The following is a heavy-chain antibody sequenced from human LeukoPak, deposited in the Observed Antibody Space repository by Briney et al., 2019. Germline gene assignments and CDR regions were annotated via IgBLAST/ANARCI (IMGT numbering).Heavy chain of an antibody. Sequence: ASVKVSCKASGYTFTSYGISWMRQAPGQGLEWMGWISAYNGNTNYAQKLQGRVTMTTDTSTSTAYMELRSLRSDDTAVYYCARSLDYGGNYDAFDIWGQGTMVTVSS. D-gene: IGHD4-23*01. CDR3: ARSLDYGGNYDAFDI. J-gene: IGHJ3*02. CDR1: GYTFTSYG. V-gene: IGHV1-18*01. CDR2: ISAYNGNT.